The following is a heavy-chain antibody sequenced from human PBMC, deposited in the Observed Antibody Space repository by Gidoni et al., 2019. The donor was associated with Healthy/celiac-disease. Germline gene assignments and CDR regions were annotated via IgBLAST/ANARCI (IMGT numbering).Heavy chain of an antibody. Sequence: QVQLVQSGAEVKKPGASVKVSCKASGYTFTSHYMHWVRQAPGQGLEWMGIINPSGGSTSYAQKFQGRVTMTRDTSTSTVYMELSSLRSEDTAVYYCARVGTIFGVVTGFDPWGQGTLVTVSS. V-gene: IGHV1-46*01. J-gene: IGHJ5*02. CDR3: ARVGTIFGVVTGFDP. CDR1: GYTFTSHY. D-gene: IGHD3-3*01. CDR2: INPSGGST.